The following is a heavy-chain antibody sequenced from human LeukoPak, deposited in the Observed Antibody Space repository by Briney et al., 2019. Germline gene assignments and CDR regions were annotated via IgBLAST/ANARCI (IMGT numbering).Heavy chain of an antibody. CDR2: IYYSGST. J-gene: IGHJ3*02. CDR1: GGSISSSSYY. V-gene: IGHV4-39*01. Sequence: SETLSLTCTVSGGSISSSSYYWGWIRQPPGKGLEWIGSIYYSGSTYYNPPLKSRVTISVDTSKNQFSLKLSSVTAADTAVYYCARRLIVGATRSAFDIWGQGTMVTVSS. D-gene: IGHD1-26*01. CDR3: ARRLIVGATRSAFDI.